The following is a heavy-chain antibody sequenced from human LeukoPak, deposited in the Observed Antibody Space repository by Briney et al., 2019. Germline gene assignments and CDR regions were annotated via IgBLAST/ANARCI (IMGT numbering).Heavy chain of an antibody. CDR3: ARTGYSSGWYNWFDP. J-gene: IGHJ5*02. D-gene: IGHD6-19*01. CDR1: GYTFTSYG. CDR2: ISAYNGNT. Sequence: ASVKVSRKASGYTFTSYGISWVRQAPGQGLEWMGWISAYNGNTNYAQKLQGRVTMTTDTSTSTAYMELRSLRSGDTAVYYCARTGYSSGWYNWFDPWGQGTLVTVSS. V-gene: IGHV1-18*01.